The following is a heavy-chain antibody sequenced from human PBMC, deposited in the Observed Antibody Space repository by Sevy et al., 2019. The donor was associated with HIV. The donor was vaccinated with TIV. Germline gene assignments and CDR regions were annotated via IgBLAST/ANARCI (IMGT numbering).Heavy chain of an antibody. CDR1: GYTFTSYY. Sequence: ASVKVSCKASGYTFTSYYMHWVRQAPGQGLEWMGIINPSGGSTSHAQKFQGRVTMTRDTSTSTVYMELSSLRSEDTAVYYCASSGSYYKWFDPWGQGTLVTVSS. V-gene: IGHV1-46*01. CDR3: ASSGSYYKWFDP. CDR2: INPSGGST. D-gene: IGHD1-26*01. J-gene: IGHJ5*02.